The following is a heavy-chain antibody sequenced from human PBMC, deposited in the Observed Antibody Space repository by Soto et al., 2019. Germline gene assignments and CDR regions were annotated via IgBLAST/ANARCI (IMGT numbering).Heavy chain of an antibody. CDR3: AKDYRYYGSGSYLDY. V-gene: IGHV3-23*01. J-gene: IGHJ4*02. CDR1: GFTFSSYA. CDR2: ISGSGGST. D-gene: IGHD3-10*01. Sequence: GGSLRLSCAASGFTFSSYAMSWVRQAPGKGLEWVSAISGSGGSTYYADSVKGRFTISRDNSKNTLYLQMNSLRAEDTAVYYCAKDYRYYGSGSYLDYWGQGTLVTVSS.